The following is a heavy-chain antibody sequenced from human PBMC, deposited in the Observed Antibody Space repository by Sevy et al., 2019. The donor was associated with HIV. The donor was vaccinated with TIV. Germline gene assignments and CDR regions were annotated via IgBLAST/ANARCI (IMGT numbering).Heavy chain of an antibody. CDR3: ARETDNSARWLDP. CDR2: IWHDGSNK. Sequence: RGFLRLSCAASGFTFNSHGMHWVRQAPGKGLERVAFIWHDGSNKYMADSVKGRFTISRDNSKNTLFLQMNSLTVEDTAVYYRARETDNSARWLDPWGQGTLVTVSS. J-gene: IGHJ5*02. V-gene: IGHV3-33*04. D-gene: IGHD4-4*01. CDR1: GFTFNSHG.